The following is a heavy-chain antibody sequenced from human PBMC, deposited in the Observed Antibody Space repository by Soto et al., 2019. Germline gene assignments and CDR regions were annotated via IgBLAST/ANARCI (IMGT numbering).Heavy chain of an antibody. V-gene: IGHV1-69*01. CDR1: GGTFSSSA. D-gene: IGHD2-2*01. Sequence: QVLLVQSGAEVKKPGSSVKVSCKASGGTFSSSAVTWVRRAPGQGLEWVGGIIPAFGTANYSPKFQGRVSVTADQSTSTAYMELSSLTSEDTAFYYCARGYQTSWDVFDLWGQGTLVTVSS. J-gene: IGHJ5*02. CDR2: IIPAFGTA. CDR3: ARGYQTSWDVFDL.